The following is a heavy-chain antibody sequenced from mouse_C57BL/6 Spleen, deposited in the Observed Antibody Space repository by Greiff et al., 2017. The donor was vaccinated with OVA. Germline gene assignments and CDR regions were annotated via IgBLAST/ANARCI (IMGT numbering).Heavy chain of an antibody. CDR2: ISYDGSN. CDR3: ARDDGRGYYYAMDY. V-gene: IGHV3-6*01. CDR1: GYSITSGYY. J-gene: IGHJ4*01. Sequence: EVKLQESGPGLVKPSQSLSLTCSVTGYSITSGYYWNWIRQFPGNKLEWMGYISYDGSNNYNPSLKNRISITRDTSKNQFFLKLNSVTTEDTATYYCARDDGRGYYYAMDYWGQGTSVTVSS.